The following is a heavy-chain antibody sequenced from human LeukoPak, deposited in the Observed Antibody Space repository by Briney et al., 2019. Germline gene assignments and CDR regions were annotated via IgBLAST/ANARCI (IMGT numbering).Heavy chain of an antibody. CDR3: ARRTILTGSDY. CDR1: GGSISSYY. Sequence: PSETLSLTCSASGGSISSYYWSWIRQPPGKGLEWIGYIYYSGRTSYNPSLKSRVTISVDTSKNQFSLRLGSVTAADTAVYYCARRTILTGSDYWGQGTLVTVSS. D-gene: IGHD3-9*01. J-gene: IGHJ4*02. V-gene: IGHV4-59*01. CDR2: IYYSGRT.